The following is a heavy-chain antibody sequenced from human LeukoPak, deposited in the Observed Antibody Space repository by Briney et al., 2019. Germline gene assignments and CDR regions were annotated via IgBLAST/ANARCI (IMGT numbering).Heavy chain of an antibody. CDR3: AGRAQTTGWSFDY. D-gene: IGHD6-19*01. V-gene: IGHV4-4*07. J-gene: IGHJ4*02. CDR2: IHTSGST. Sequence: PSETLSLTCIVSGGSISSYYRSWIRQPAGKGLEWIGQIHTSGSTSYNPSLKSRVAMSVDTSKNQCSLELSSVTAADTAVYYCAGRAQTTGWSFDYWGQGALVTVSS. CDR1: GGSISSYY.